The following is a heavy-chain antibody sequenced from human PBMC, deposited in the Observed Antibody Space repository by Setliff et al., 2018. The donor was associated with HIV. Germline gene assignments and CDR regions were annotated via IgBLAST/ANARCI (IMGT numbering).Heavy chain of an antibody. CDR1: GYTFTSYG. V-gene: IGHV1-18*01. CDR3: ARHPREEPERNYKFDS. D-gene: IGHD1-7*01. J-gene: IGHJ4*02. CDR2: ISAYNGNT. Sequence: ASVKVSCKASGYTFTSYGISWVRQAPGQGLEWMGWISAYNGNTNYAQKFQGRVTMTRDTSTSTAYMELRSLRLTSVTATDTAIYYCARHPREEPERNYKFDSWGQGTLVTVSS.